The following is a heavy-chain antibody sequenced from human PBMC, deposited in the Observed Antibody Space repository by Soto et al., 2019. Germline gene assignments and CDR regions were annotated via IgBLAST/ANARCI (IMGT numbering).Heavy chain of an antibody. CDR1: GFTFSSYA. CDR3: AKPRTYSSSWPDAFDI. V-gene: IGHV3-23*01. Sequence: GGSLRLSCAASGFTFSSYAMSWVRQAPGKGLEWVSAISGSGGSTYYADSVKGRFTISRDNSKNTLYLQMNSLRAEDTAVYYCAKPRTYSSSWPDAFDIWGQGTMVTVSS. J-gene: IGHJ3*02. CDR2: ISGSGGST. D-gene: IGHD6-13*01.